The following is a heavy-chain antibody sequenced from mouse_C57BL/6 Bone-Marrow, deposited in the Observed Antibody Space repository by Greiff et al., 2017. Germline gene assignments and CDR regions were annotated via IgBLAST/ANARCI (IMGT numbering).Heavy chain of an antibody. D-gene: IGHD1-1*01. CDR2: IYPRDGST. CDR1: GYTFTSYD. J-gene: IGHJ4*01. CDR3: ARDLTTVVANYAMDY. Sequence: VQLQQSGPELVKPGASVKLSCKASGYTFTSYDINWVKQRPGQGLEWIGWIYPRDGSTKYNDKFKGKATLTVDTSSSTAYMELHSLTSEDSAVYFCARDLTTVVANYAMDYWGQGTSVTVSS. V-gene: IGHV1-85*01.